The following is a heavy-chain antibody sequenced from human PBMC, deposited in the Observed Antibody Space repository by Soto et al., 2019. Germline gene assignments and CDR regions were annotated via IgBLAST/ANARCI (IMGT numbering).Heavy chain of an antibody. D-gene: IGHD6-19*01. V-gene: IGHV1-18*01. J-gene: IGHJ5*02. Sequence: QGLEWMGWISAYNGNTNYAQKLQGRVTMTTDTSTSTAYMELRSLRSDDTAVYYCARVRLVAVAGRGKNVNWSAPRRHRSLVIVSS. CDR2: ISAYNGNT. CDR3: ARVRLVAVAGRGKNVNWSAP.